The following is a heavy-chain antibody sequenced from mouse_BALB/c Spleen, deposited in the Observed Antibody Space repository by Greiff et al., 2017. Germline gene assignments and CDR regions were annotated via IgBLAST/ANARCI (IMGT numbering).Heavy chain of an antibody. V-gene: IGHV1-14*01. CDR3: AREARRTDYYAMDY. CDR2: INPYNDGT. D-gene: IGHD2-14*01. CDR1: GYTFTSYV. J-gene: IGHJ4*01. Sequence: EVKLVESGPELVKPGASVKMSCKASGYTFTSYVMHWVKQKPGQGLEWIGYINPYNDGTKYNAKFKGKATLTSDKSSSTAYMELSSLTSEDSAVYYCAREARRTDYYAMDYWGQGTSVTVSS.